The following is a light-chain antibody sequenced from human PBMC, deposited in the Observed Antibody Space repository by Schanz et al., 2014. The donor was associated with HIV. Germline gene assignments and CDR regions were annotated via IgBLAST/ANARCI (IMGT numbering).Light chain of an antibody. J-gene: IGLJ2*01. CDR1: SSNIGAGYD. CDR2: DDD. CDR3: ATWDTFLYGVV. V-gene: IGLV1-40*01. Sequence: QSVLTQPPSLSGAPGQRVSLSCNGSSSNIGAGYDVHWYQQFPGTAPKLLIFDDDSRPSGVPDRFSGSKSGTSATLGITGLQTGDEADYYCATWDTFLYGVVFGGGTKLTVL.